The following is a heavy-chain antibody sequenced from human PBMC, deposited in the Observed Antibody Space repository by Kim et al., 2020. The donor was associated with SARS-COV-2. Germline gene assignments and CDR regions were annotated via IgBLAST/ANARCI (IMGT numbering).Heavy chain of an antibody. CDR1: GGSISATYHY. CDR2: NYHSRSA. V-gene: IGHV4-39*02. J-gene: IGHJ4*02. CDR3: AGSYGSSFY. D-gene: IGHD1-26*01. Sequence: SETLSLTCTVSGGSISATYHYWHRHRQCPGLEWEWIAYNYHSRSASYNPSLKSRVTIFVDTSTSPFSLKATSATAADAAVYFCAGSYGSSFYWGQGTLIT.